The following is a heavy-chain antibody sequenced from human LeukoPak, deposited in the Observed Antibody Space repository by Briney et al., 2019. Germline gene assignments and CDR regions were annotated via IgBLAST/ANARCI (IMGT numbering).Heavy chain of an antibody. Sequence: GGSLRLSCAASGFTFDNYAMNWVRQAPGKGLEWVLGISGSGVNTYYADSVKGRFTISRDNSKNTLYLQLNSLRGEDTAIYYCARDTSFNYGAHAMDVWAKGPRSPSP. CDR3: ARDTSFNYGAHAMDV. D-gene: IGHD4/OR15-4a*01. CDR2: ISGSGVNT. J-gene: IGHJ6*02. CDR1: GFTFDNYA. V-gene: IGHV3-23*01.